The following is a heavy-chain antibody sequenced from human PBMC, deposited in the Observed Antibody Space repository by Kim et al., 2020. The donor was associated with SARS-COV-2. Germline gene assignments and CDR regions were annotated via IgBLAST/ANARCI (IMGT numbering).Heavy chain of an antibody. CDR3: ARHNKWAMFDWFDP. J-gene: IGHJ5*02. Sequence: GGSLRLSCAASGFTFSSYSMNWVRQAPGKGLEWVSYISSSSSTIYYADSVKGRFTISRDNAKNSLYLQMNSLRDEDTAVYYCARHNKWAMFDWFDPWGQGTLVTVSS. CDR1: GFTFSSYS. CDR2: ISSSSSTI. V-gene: IGHV3-48*02. D-gene: IGHD3-10*02.